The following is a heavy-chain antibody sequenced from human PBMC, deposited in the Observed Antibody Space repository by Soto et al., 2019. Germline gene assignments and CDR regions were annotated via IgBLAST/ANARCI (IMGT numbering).Heavy chain of an antibody. J-gene: IGHJ3*01. V-gene: IGHV3-66*02. CDR3: ASRGGNYDSGGQRVDV. CDR1: GVTVGNNY. CDR2: TYSGGDT. Sequence: EVRLVESGGGLVQPGGSLRLSCAASGVTVGNNYMSWVRQAPGKGLEWVSVTYSGGDTRYADSVKGRFTISRDNAKNSLYLQMTSLREEDTAMYYCASRGGNYDSGGQRVDVWGPGTKVTVSS. D-gene: IGHD3-22*01.